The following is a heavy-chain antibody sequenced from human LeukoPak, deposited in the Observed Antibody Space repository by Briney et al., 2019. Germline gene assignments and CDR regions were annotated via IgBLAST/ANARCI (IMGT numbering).Heavy chain of an antibody. D-gene: IGHD3-10*01. CDR2: INHSGST. J-gene: IGHJ3*02. Sequence: SETLSLTCAVYGGSFSGYYWSWLRQPPGRGLEWIGEINHSGSTNYNPSLKSRVTISVDTSKNQFSLKLSSVTAADTAVYYCARRHHSVAFDIWGQGTMVTVSS. V-gene: IGHV4-34*01. CDR1: GGSFSGYY. CDR3: ARRHHSVAFDI.